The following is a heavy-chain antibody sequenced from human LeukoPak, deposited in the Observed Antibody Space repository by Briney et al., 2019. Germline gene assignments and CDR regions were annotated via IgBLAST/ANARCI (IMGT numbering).Heavy chain of an antibody. J-gene: IGHJ3*02. CDR1: GFTFSSYA. CDR3: AKGAYYYDSSGYYWGAFDI. V-gene: IGHV3-9*03. CDR2: ISWNSGSI. Sequence: GGSLRLSCAASGFTFSSYAMSWVRQAPGKGLEWVSGISWNSGSIGYADSVKGRFTISRDNAKNSLYLQMNSLRAEDMALYYCAKGAYYYDSSGYYWGAFDIWGQGTMVTVSS. D-gene: IGHD3-22*01.